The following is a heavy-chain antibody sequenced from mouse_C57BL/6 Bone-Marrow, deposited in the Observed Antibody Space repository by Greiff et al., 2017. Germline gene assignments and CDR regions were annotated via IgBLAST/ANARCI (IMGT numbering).Heavy chain of an antibody. V-gene: IGHV1-82*01. J-gene: IGHJ3*01. CDR1: GYAFSSSW. D-gene: IGHD2-5*01. CDR3: ARSPPSNSWFAY. Sequence: VQLQQSGPELVKPGASVKISCKASGYAFSSSWMNWVKQRPGKGLEWIGRIYPGDGDTNYNGKFKGKATLTADKSSSTAYMQLSSLTSEDSAVXFCARSPPSNSWFAYWGQGTLVTVSA. CDR2: IYPGDGDT.